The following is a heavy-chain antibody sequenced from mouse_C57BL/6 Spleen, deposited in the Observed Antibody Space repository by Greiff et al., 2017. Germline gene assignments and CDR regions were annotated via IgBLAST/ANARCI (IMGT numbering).Heavy chain of an antibody. CDR2: IHPSDSDT. Sequence: QVHVKQPGAELVKPGASVKVSCKASGYTFTSYWMHWVKQRPGQGLEWIGRIHPSDSDTNYNQKFKGKATLTVDKSSSTAYMQLSSLTSEDSAVYYCAISYGSSDDYWGQGTTLTVSS. CDR1: GYTFTSYW. V-gene: IGHV1-74*01. D-gene: IGHD1-1*01. J-gene: IGHJ2*01. CDR3: AISYGSSDDY.